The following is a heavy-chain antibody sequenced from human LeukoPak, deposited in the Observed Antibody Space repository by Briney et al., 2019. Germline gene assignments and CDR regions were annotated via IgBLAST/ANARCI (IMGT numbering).Heavy chain of an antibody. J-gene: IGHJ3*02. CDR3: ARPHYDSSGYYHDAFDI. D-gene: IGHD3-22*01. CDR2: IYYTGTT. Sequence: SETLSLTCTVSGGSISISGYYWAWIRQPPGKGPEWIGSIYYTGTTYYNPSLKSRVTISVDTSKNQFSLKLTSVTAADTAVYYCARPHYDSSGYYHDAFDIWGQGTMVTVSS. V-gene: IGHV4-39*07. CDR1: GGSISISGYY.